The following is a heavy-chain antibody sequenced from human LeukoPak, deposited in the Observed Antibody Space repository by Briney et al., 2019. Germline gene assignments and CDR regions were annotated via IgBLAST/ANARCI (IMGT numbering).Heavy chain of an antibody. V-gene: IGHV3-66*01. CDR2: IYNDGST. J-gene: IGHJ4*02. Sequence: GGSLRLSCAAFGFSVRDNHMFWVRQAPGKGLEWVSGIYNDGSTYYADSVKGRFTISRDNSKNTLYLQMNSLRVEDTAVYYCARGTTYWGQGTLVAVSP. D-gene: IGHD1-1*01. CDR3: ARGTTY. CDR1: GFSVRDNH.